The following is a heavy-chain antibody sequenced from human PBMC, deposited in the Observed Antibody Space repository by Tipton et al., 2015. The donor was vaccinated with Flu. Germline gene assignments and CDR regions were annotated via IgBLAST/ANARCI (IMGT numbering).Heavy chain of an antibody. CDR3: ARETAYSYAPLGDAVDV. V-gene: IGHV4-38-2*02. CDR1: GDSIGSRYF. D-gene: IGHD5-18*01. J-gene: IGHJ3*01. Sequence: LRLSCSVSGDSIGSRYFWGWIRQPPGKGLEWIGNVHQHGSTYHNPSLRSRVTISLDRPKNQFSLRLTSVTAADTAVYYCARETAYSYAPLGDAVDVWGRGTMVSVSS. CDR2: VHQHGST.